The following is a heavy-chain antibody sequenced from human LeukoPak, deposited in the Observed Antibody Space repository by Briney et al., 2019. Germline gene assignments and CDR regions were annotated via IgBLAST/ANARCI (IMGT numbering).Heavy chain of an antibody. D-gene: IGHD4-17*01. V-gene: IGHV3-48*03. CDR1: GFTFSSYE. CDR2: ISSSGSTI. Sequence: GGSLRLSCAASGFTFSSYEMNWVRQAPGKGLEWVPYISSSGSTIYYADSVKGRFTISRDNAKNSLYLQMNSLRAEDTAVYYCARVIYGCHGDWGQGTLVTVSS. J-gene: IGHJ4*02. CDR3: ARVIYGCHGD.